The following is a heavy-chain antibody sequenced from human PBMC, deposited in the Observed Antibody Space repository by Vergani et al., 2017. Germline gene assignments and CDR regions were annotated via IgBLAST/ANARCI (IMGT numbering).Heavy chain of an antibody. J-gene: IGHJ4*02. Sequence: QVQLVQSGAEVKKPGASVKVSCKASGYTFTSYGISWVRQAPGQGLEWMGWINPNSGGTNYAQKFQGRVTMTRDTSISTAYMELSRLRSDDTAVYYCARPLGRGWTVLDYWGQGTLVTVSS. V-gene: IGHV1-2*02. CDR3: ARPLGRGWTVLDY. D-gene: IGHD6-19*01. CDR1: GYTFTSYG. CDR2: INPNSGGT.